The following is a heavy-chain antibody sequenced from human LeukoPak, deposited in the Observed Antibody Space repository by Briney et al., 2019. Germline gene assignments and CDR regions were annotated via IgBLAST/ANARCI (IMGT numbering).Heavy chain of an antibody. CDR2: IYYSGST. J-gene: IGHJ3*02. D-gene: IGHD3-16*01. CDR1: GGSISSYY. CDR3: ARGGEDYPDAFDI. Sequence: SETLSLTCTVSGGSISSYYWSWIRQPPGKGLEWIGYIYYSGSTNYNPSLKSRVTISVDTSKNQFSLKLRSVTAADTAVYYCARGGEDYPDAFDIWGQGTMVTVSS. V-gene: IGHV4-59*01.